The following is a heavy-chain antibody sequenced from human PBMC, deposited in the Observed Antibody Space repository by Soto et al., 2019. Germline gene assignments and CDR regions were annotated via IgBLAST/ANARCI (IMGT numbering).Heavy chain of an antibody. V-gene: IGHV4-39*01. Sequence: SETLSLTCTVSGGSISSSSYYWGWIRQPPGKGLEWIGSIYYSGSTYYNPSLKSRVTISVDTSKDQFSLKLSSVTAADTAVYYCARHFFTTVVRGFLITFEYYTGLDVWGQGTTVTVSS. CDR3: ARHFFTTVVRGFLITFEYYTGLDV. J-gene: IGHJ6*02. CDR1: GGSISSSSYY. D-gene: IGHD3-10*01. CDR2: IYYSGST.